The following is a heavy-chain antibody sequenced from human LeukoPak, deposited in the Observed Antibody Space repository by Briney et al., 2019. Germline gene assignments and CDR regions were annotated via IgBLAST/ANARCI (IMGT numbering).Heavy chain of an antibody. CDR1: GGSISGGGFY. J-gene: IGHJ4*02. D-gene: IGHD4-11*01. CDR2: LYYGGST. CDR3: ARGKNYGNYEYFDY. Sequence: PSETLSLTCTVSGGSISGGGFYCSWIRQHPGKGLEWIGYLYYGGSTYYNPSLKSRVTISVDTSKNQFSLGLSSVTAADTAVHYCARGKNYGNYEYFDYWGQGTLVTVSS. V-gene: IGHV4-31*03.